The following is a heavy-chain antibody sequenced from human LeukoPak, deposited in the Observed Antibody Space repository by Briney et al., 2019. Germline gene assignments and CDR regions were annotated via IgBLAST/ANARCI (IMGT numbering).Heavy chain of an antibody. CDR2: LYTGGST. J-gene: IGHJ4*02. D-gene: IGHD3-16*01. V-gene: IGHV3-53*01. Sequence: GGSLRLSCAASGFTVSSNYMSWVRQAPGKGLEWVSVLYTGGSTYYADSVKGLFTISRDNSKNTLYLQMNSLRAEDTAVYYCARGGGSTAFDYWGQGTLVTVSS. CDR3: ARGGGSTAFDY. CDR1: GFTVSSNY.